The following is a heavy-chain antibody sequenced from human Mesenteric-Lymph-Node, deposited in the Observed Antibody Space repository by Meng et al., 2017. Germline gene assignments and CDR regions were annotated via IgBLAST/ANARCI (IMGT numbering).Heavy chain of an antibody. CDR1: GDSVSSNSAA. CDR2: TYYRSKWYN. CDR3: TRSDYGSGTNDAFDI. J-gene: IGHJ3*02. D-gene: IGHD3-10*01. Sequence: SETLSLTCAISGDSVSSNSAAWNWIRQSPSRGLEWLGGTYYRSKWYNDYAVSVKSRITINPDTSKNQFSLQLNSVTTEDTAVYYCTRSDYGSGTNDAFDIWGQGTMVTVSS. V-gene: IGHV6-1*01.